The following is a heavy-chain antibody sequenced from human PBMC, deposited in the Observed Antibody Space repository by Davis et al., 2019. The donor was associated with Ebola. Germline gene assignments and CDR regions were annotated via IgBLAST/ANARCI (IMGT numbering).Heavy chain of an antibody. CDR3: TTPGGQDSGYDVFDI. CDR2: INPKSGGT. D-gene: IGHD5-12*01. Sequence: ASVKVSCKASGYNFNDYYMHWVRQAPGQGLEWMGRINPKSGGTNYAQKFLGRVTMTTDTSITTAFMDLSSLRSEDTALYYCTTPGGQDSGYDVFDIWGQGTMVTVSS. CDR1: GYNFNDYY. J-gene: IGHJ3*02. V-gene: IGHV1-2*02.